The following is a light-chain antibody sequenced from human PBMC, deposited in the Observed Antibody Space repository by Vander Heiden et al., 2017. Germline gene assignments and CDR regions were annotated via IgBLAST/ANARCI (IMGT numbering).Light chain of an antibody. CDR3: STWDSSLSGVV. J-gene: IGLJ3*02. V-gene: IGLV1-51*01. Sequence: QSVLTQPPSVSAAPGQKVTISCSGSSSNIANNYVSWSQQFQGTTPKLLISDNNKRPSGIPDRFSGSKSGTSATLGITGLQTGDEADYYCSTWDSSLSGVVFGGGTKVSVL. CDR2: DNN. CDR1: SSNIANNY.